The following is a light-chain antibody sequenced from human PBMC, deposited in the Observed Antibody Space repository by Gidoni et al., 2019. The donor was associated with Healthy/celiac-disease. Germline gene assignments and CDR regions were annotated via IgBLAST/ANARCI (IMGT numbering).Light chain of an antibody. CDR1: QSVSSN. J-gene: IGKJ1*01. Sequence: EIVMTQSPATLSVSPGERATLSCRASQSVSSNVACYQQKPGQSPRLLSYGASTRATGIPARFSGRGSGTELTLTISSLQSEDFAVYYCQQYNNWPPATFGQGTKVEIK. CDR2: GAS. CDR3: QQYNNWPPAT. V-gene: IGKV3-15*01.